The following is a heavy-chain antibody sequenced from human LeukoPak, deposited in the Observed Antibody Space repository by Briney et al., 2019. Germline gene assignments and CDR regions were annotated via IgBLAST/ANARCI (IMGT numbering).Heavy chain of an antibody. CDR2: INQDGSEK. Sequence: GGSLRLSCAASGFTFSRSWMKWVRQAPRKGLEWVANINQDGSEKYYVDSVKGRFTISRDNAKNSLYLQMNSLRAEDTAVYYCARGDYYDSRTYPPDYWGQGTLVTVSS. J-gene: IGHJ4*02. V-gene: IGHV3-7*01. CDR1: GFTFSRSW. CDR3: ARGDYYDSRTYPPDY. D-gene: IGHD3-10*01.